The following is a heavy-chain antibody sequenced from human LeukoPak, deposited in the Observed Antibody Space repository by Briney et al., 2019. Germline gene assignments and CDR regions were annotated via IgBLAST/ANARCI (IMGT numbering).Heavy chain of an antibody. CDR1: GGTFSSYA. V-gene: IGHV1-69*01. CDR2: IIPIFGTA. CDR3: ASFGGGYDSFYYYYYMDV. J-gene: IGHJ6*03. Sequence: SVKVSCRASGGTFSSYAISWVRQAPGQGLEWMGGIIPIFGTANYAQKFQGRVTITADESTSTAYMELSSLRSEDTAVYYCASFGGGYDSFYYYYYMDVWGKGTTVAVSS. D-gene: IGHD5-12*01.